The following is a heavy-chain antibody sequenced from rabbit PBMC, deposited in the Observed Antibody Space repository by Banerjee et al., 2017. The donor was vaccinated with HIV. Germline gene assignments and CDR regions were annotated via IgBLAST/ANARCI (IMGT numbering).Heavy chain of an antibody. CDR3: ARSPFNF. CDR2: ITYRGSA. CDR1: GFDFSSYA. Sequence: QEQLKESGGGLVQPGGSLKLSCKASGFDFSSYAITWVRQAPGKGLEYIGYITYRGSAYYASWVNGRFTISRENTQNTLYLQLNSLTAADTATYFCARSPFNFWGQGTLVTVS. J-gene: IGHJ4*01. V-gene: IGHV1S29*01.